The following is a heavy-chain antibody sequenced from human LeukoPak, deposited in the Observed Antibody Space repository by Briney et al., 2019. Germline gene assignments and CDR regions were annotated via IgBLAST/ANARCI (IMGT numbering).Heavy chain of an antibody. V-gene: IGHV4-59*12. J-gene: IGHJ3*02. CDR1: GGSINNYY. D-gene: IGHD5-18*01. Sequence: SXXLSXTXIVSGGSINNYYWTWIRQTXGXXLEWIGDIHYTGTTKYNPSLKSRVTISIDTSKNQFSLELSSVTAADTAVYYCAREPVDTAMVRAFDIWGQGTMVTVSS. CDR3: AREPVDTAMVRAFDI. CDR2: IHYTGTT.